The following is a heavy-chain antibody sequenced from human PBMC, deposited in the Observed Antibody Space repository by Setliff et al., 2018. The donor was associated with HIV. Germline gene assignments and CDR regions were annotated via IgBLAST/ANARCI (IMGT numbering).Heavy chain of an antibody. CDR2: IYIGGST. CDR1: GFIVSNNY. V-gene: IGHV3-53*01. J-gene: IGHJ4*02. D-gene: IGHD1-26*01. Sequence: GGSLRLSCAASGFIVSNNYMNWVRQAPGKGLEWVSVIYIGGSTFYADSVKGRFTISRDNAKNSLYLQMNSLIAEDTAVYYCARDFRDYVGKFDYWGQGTLVTVSS. CDR3: ARDFRDYVGKFDY.